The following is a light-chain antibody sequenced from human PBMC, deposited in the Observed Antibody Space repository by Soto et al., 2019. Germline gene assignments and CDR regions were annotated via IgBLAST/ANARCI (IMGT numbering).Light chain of an antibody. CDR2: DAS. Sequence: EIVLTQSPGTLSLSPGERAALSCRASQSVSSTSLAWYQQKPGQAPRLLIYDASSRATDIPDRFSGSGSGTDFTLTIRRLEPEDFAVYYCQQYGGSPPKYTFGQGTKLEIK. V-gene: IGKV3-20*01. J-gene: IGKJ2*01. CDR1: QSVSSTS. CDR3: QQYGGSPPKYT.